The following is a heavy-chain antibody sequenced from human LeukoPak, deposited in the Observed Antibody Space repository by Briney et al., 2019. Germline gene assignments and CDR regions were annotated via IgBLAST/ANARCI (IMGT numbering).Heavy chain of an antibody. V-gene: IGHV3-21*01. Sequence: GGSLRLSCAASGFTFSTFTMNWVRKAPGKGLEWVSYITGGSHYIYYADSVKGRFTISRDNAKNSLYLQMNNLRAEDTAVYYCARRGAGFDYWGLGTLVTVSS. CDR1: GFTFSTFT. D-gene: IGHD1-26*01. CDR3: ARRGAGFDY. J-gene: IGHJ4*02. CDR2: ITGGSHYI.